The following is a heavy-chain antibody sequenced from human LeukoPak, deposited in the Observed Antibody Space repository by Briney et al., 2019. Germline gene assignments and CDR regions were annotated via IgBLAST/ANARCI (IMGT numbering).Heavy chain of an antibody. V-gene: IGHV3-30*18. CDR1: GFTFSSYG. J-gene: IGHJ4*02. D-gene: IGHD6-6*01. Sequence: GGSLRLSCAAPGFTFSSYGMHWVRQAPGKGLEWVAVISYDGSNKYYADSVKGRFTISRDNSKNTLYLQMNSLKAEDTAVYYCAKGRIAARLTFDYWGQGTLVTVSS. CDR2: ISYDGSNK. CDR3: AKGRIAARLTFDY.